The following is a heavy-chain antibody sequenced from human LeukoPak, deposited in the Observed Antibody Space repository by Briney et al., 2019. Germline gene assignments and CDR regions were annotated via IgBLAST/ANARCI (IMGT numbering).Heavy chain of an antibody. J-gene: IGHJ3*02. V-gene: IGHV4-39*01. CDR2: IYYSGST. Sequence: SETLSLTCTVSGGSLSSSSYYWGWIRQPPGKGLEWIGSIYYSGSTYYNPSLKSRVTISVDTSKHQFSLKLSSVTAADTAVYYCARRRYDSSGYLTAFDIWGQRTMVTVSS. D-gene: IGHD3-22*01. CDR3: ARRRYDSSGYLTAFDI. CDR1: GGSLSSSSYY.